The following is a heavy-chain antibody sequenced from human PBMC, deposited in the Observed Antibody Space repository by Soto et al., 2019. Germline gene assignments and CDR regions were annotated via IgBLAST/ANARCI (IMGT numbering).Heavy chain of an antibody. V-gene: IGHV3-23*01. CDR3: AKDRRFLEWLSTSDAFDI. J-gene: IGHJ3*02. D-gene: IGHD3-3*01. CDR2: ISGTVGST. Sequence: EVLLLESGGGLVLPGGSLRLSCVASGFTFSNYAMSWVRQAPGKGLQWVSAISGTVGSTYYADSVTGRFTISRDNSKNTLYLQMNRLTAEDTAVYYCAKDRRFLEWLSTSDAFDIWGQGTMVTVS. CDR1: GFTFSNYA.